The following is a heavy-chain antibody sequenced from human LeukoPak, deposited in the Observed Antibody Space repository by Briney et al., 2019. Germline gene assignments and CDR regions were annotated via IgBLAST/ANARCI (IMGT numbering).Heavy chain of an antibody. J-gene: IGHJ4*02. CDR2: ISYDGSNK. D-gene: IGHD1-26*01. V-gene: IGHV3-30*04. CDR3: AKGGAVGATSFDY. CDR1: GFTFSSYA. Sequence: PGGSLRLSCAASGFTFSSYAMHWVRQAPGKGLEWVAVISYDGSNKYYADSVKGRFTISRDNSKNTLYLQMNSLRAEDTAVYYCAKGGAVGATSFDYWGQGTLVTVSS.